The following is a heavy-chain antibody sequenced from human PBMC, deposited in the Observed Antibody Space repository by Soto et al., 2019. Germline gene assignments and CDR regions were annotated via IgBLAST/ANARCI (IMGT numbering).Heavy chain of an antibody. V-gene: IGHV3-23*01. CDR2: ISGSGGST. Sequence: PGGSLRLSCAASGFTFSSYAMSWVRQAPGKGLEWVSAISGSGGSTYYADSVKGRFTISRDNSKNTLYLQMNSLRAEDSALYYCAISPIVGATFYYFDSWGQGTLVTVS. J-gene: IGHJ4*02. D-gene: IGHD1-26*01. CDR3: AISPIVGATFYYFDS. CDR1: GFTFSSYA.